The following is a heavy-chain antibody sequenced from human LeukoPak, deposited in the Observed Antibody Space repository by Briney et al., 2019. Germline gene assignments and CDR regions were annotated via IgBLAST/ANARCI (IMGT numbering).Heavy chain of an antibody. CDR1: GYTFTSYG. D-gene: IGHD4/OR15-4a*01. V-gene: IGHV1-18*01. CDR2: ISAYNGNT. CDR3: ARRARELTSLDY. Sequence: ASVKVSCKTSGYTFTSYGISWVRQAPGQGLEWMGWISAYNGNTNYAQKLQGRVTMTTDISTSTAYMELRSLRSDDTAVYYCARRARELTSLDYWGQGTLVTVSS. J-gene: IGHJ4*02.